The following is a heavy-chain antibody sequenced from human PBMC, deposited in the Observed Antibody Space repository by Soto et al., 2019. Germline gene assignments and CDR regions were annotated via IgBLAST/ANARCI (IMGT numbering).Heavy chain of an antibody. V-gene: IGHV1-69*13. Sequence: ASVKVSCKASGGTFSSYAISWVRQAPGQGLEWMGGIIPIFGTANYAQKFQGRVTITADESTSTAYMELSSLRSEDTAVYYCARGGSGYDYYFDYWGQGTLVTVSS. CDR2: IIPIFGTA. CDR3: ARGGSGYDYYFDY. D-gene: IGHD5-12*01. CDR1: GGTFSSYA. J-gene: IGHJ4*02.